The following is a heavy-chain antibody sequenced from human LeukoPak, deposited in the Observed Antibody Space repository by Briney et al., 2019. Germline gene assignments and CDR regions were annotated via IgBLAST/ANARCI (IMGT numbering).Heavy chain of an antibody. CDR1: GGSISSYY. D-gene: IGHD2-15*01. CDR3: ARGYCSGGSCYRTFFDY. J-gene: IGHJ4*02. Sequence: PSETLSLTCTVSGGSISSYYWSWIRQPPGKGLEWIGYFYYSGSTNYNPSLKSRVTISVDTSKNQFSLKLSSVTAADTAVYYCARGYCSGGSCYRTFFDYWGQGTLVTVSS. CDR2: FYYSGST. V-gene: IGHV4-59*01.